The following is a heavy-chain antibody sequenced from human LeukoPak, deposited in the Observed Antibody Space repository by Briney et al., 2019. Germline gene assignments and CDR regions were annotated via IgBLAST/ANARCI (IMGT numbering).Heavy chain of an antibody. CDR3: ARPYEYGCFDP. D-gene: IGHD4/OR15-4a*01. J-gene: IGHJ5*02. CDR2: VNPKSGAT. V-gene: IGHV1-2*02. CDR1: GYTFTDYY. Sequence: GASVKVSCKASGYTFTDYYLHWLRQAPGQGLEWMGWVNPKSGATNYAQRFQGRVTKTWQTSISTGNMELRSLRSDDTAVYYCARPYEYGCFDPWGQGTLVTVSS.